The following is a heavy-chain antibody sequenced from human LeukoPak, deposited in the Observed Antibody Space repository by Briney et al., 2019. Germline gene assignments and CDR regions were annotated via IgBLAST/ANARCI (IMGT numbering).Heavy chain of an antibody. V-gene: IGHV4-59*01. D-gene: IGHD3-10*01. CDR2: IYNSGST. CDR1: GGSISSYY. Sequence: SETLSLTCTVSGGSISSYYWSWIRQPPGKGLEWIGNIYNSGSTNYNPSLKSRVTISVDTSKNQFSLMVSSVTAADTAVYYCARSRFGSGTYCYYGMDVWGQGTTVTVSS. J-gene: IGHJ6*02. CDR3: ARSRFGSGTYCYYGMDV.